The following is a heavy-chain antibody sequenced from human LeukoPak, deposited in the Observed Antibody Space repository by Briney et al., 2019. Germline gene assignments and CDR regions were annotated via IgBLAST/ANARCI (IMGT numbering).Heavy chain of an antibody. CDR1: GYTFTSYG. J-gene: IGHJ4*02. CDR2: ISAYNGNT. D-gene: IGHD3-22*01. CDR3: ARDGGTSYYYYDSSGYLYFDY. Sequence: ASVKLSCKASGYTFTSYGISGGRQAPRQGLEGRGWISAYNGNTNYAQKLQGRVTMTTDTSTSTAYMELRSLRSDDTAVYYCARDGGTSYYYYDSSGYLYFDYWGQGTLVTVSS. V-gene: IGHV1-18*01.